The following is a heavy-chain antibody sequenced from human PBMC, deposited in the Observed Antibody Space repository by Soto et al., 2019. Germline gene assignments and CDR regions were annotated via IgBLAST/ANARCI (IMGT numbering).Heavy chain of an antibody. Sequence: GGSLRLSCAASGFTFSSYATHWVRQASGKGLEWVGRIRSKANSYATAYAASVKGRFTISRDDSKNTAYLQMNSLKTEDTAVYYCLVVYDILTGRLVGYWGQGTLVTVSS. CDR1: GFTFSSYA. D-gene: IGHD3-9*01. V-gene: IGHV3-73*01. J-gene: IGHJ4*02. CDR3: LVVYDILTGRLVGY. CDR2: IRSKANSYAT.